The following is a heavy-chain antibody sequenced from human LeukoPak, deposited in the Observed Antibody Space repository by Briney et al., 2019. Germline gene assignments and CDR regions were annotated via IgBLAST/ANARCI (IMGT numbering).Heavy chain of an antibody. Sequence: SETLSLTCAVFGGSFSGYYWNWIRQPPGKGLEWIGQINPSRNTNYNPSLKSRVTISVDTSKNQFSLKLSSVTAADTAVYYCARDRYYYDSSGYSNWFDPWGQGTLVTVSS. J-gene: IGHJ5*02. D-gene: IGHD3-22*01. CDR1: GGSFSGYY. CDR3: ARDRYYYDSSGYSNWFDP. CDR2: INPSRNT. V-gene: IGHV4-34*01.